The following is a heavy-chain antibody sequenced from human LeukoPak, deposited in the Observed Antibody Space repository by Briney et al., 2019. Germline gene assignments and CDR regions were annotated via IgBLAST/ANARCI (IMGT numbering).Heavy chain of an antibody. D-gene: IGHD3-22*01. J-gene: IGHJ4*02. Sequence: ASVKVSCKASGYRFTDHAMNWVRQAPGQGLEWMGWINTNAGNPTYAQGFTGRFVFSLDTSVSTAFLQISSLKTDDTAVYYCARGEWLLQDWGQGTLVTVSS. CDR1: GYRFTDHA. CDR2: INTNAGNP. CDR3: ARGEWLLQD. V-gene: IGHV7-4-1*02.